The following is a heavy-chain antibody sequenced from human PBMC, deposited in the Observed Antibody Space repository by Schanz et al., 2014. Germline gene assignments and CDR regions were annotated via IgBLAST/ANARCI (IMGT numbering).Heavy chain of an antibody. CDR2: ISDSGDTA. D-gene: IGHD3-9*01. CDR1: GFSFGNYG. V-gene: IGHV3-23*01. CDR3: AKAADWPVTRFDP. J-gene: IGHJ5*02. Sequence: EVQLLESGGGLVQPGGSLRLSCEASGFSFGNYGMSWVRQAPGKGLEWVSLISDSGDTAYYADSVKGRFTISSDSSKNTLYLQMSSLRADDTAVYYCAKAADWPVTRFDPWGQGTLVTVSS.